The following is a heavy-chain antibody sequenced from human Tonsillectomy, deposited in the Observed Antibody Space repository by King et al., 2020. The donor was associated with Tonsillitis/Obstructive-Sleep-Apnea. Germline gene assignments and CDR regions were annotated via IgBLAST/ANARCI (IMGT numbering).Heavy chain of an antibody. CDR3: ARDSIAAAGPYYFDY. CDR2: INAGNGNT. J-gene: IGHJ4*02. Sequence: DQLVQSGAEVKKPGASVKVSCKASGYTFTSYAMHWVRQAPGQRLEWMGWINAGNGNTKYSQKFQGRVTITRDTSARTAYMELSSLRSEDTAVYYCARDSIAAAGPYYFDYWGQGTLVTVSS. V-gene: IGHV1-3*01. D-gene: IGHD6-13*01. CDR1: GYTFTSYA.